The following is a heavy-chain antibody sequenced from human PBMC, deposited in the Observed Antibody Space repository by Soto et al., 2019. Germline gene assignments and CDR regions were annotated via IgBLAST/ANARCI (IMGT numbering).Heavy chain of an antibody. CDR2: IYHSGST. D-gene: IGHD2-15*01. J-gene: IGHJ4*02. Sequence: SETLSLTSAVSSGSISSSNWWSWVRQHPGKGLEWIGEIYHSGSTNYNPSLKRRVTISVDKPKNQFSLKLSSVTAADTAVYYCSSSNVGHRSGGSCSFDFWGQGTLVTVSS. CDR1: SGSISSSNW. CDR3: SSSNVGHRSGGSCSFDF. V-gene: IGHV4-4*02.